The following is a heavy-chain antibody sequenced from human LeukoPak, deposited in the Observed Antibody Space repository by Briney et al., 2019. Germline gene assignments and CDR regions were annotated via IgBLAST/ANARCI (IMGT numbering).Heavy chain of an antibody. CDR2: ISGSGGST. CDR3: ARGARYTTIWYSLDY. CDR1: GFTFSSYA. D-gene: IGHD6-13*01. Sequence: GGSLRLSCAASGFTFSSYAMSWVRQAPGKGLEWVSAISGSGGSTYYADSVKGRFTISRDNAKNSLYLQMNSLRAEDTAVYYCARGARYTTIWYSLDYWGQGTLVTVSS. V-gene: IGHV3-23*01. J-gene: IGHJ4*02.